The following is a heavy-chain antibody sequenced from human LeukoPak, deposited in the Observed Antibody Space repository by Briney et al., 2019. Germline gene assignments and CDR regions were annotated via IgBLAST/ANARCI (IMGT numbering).Heavy chain of an antibody. CDR1: GGSISGFH. CDR3: TRHLDYYGSGSYEY. V-gene: IGHV4-59*08. J-gene: IGHJ4*02. Sequence: SETLSLTCTVSGGSISGFHWSWIRQPPGKGLEWIGYIHYSGSTDYNPSLKSRVTISVDTSKNQFSLKLSSVTAADTAVYYCTRHLDYYGSGSYEYWGQGTLVAVSS. D-gene: IGHD3-10*01. CDR2: IHYSGST.